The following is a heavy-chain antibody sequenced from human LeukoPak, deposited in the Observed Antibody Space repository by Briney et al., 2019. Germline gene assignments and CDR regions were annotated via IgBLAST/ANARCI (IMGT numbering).Heavy chain of an antibody. CDR3: ANNFDSRGYSYAYDAFDT. D-gene: IGHD3-22*01. J-gene: IGHJ3*02. Sequence: PSETLSLTCTVSAYSISSAYYWGWIRQPPGKGLEWIGSIYHSGSTYYNPSLKSRVTISVDTSKNQFSLKLSSVTAADTAVYYCANNFDSRGYSYAYDAFDTWGQGTMVTVSS. CDR1: AYSISSAYY. CDR2: IYHSGST. V-gene: IGHV4-38-2*02.